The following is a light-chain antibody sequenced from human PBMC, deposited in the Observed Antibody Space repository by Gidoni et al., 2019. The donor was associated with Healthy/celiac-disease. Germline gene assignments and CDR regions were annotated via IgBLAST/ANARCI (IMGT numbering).Light chain of an antibody. CDR2: EVS. Sequence: SALTQPASVAGSPGQSITISCTGTSSDVGSYNLVSWYQQHPGKAPKLMIYEVSKRPSGVSNRFSGSKSANTASLTISGLQAEDEADYYCCSYAGSSTSVVFGGGTKLTVL. V-gene: IGLV2-23*02. CDR1: SSDVGSYNL. CDR3: CSYAGSSTSVV. J-gene: IGLJ2*01.